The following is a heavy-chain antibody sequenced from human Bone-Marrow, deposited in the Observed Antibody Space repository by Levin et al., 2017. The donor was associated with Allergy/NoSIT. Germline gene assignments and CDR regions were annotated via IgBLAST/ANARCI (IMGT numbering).Heavy chain of an antibody. CDR3: PRIYDSGYGMDV. J-gene: IGHJ6*02. CDR1: GGTFSTYE. CDR2: ITPVFGTK. Sequence: ASVKVSCKASGGTFSTYEITWVRRAPGEGLEWMGGITPVFGTKKDAKKFQDRVTITVDGSMTTVYMELRSLRPDDTAVYYCPRIYDSGYGMDVWGQGTTVTVSS. V-gene: IGHV1-69*13. D-gene: IGHD3-3*01.